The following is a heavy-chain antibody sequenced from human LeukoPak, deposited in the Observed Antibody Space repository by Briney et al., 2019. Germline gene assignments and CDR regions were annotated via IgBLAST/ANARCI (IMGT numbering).Heavy chain of an antibody. D-gene: IGHD1-26*01. CDR2: INHSGST. V-gene: IGHV4-4*02. CDR1: SGSISSSTW. CDR3: ARSSPLPATYGMDV. J-gene: IGHJ6*02. Sequence: PSETLSLTCAVSSGSISSSTWWSWVRQPPGKGLERIGEINHSGSTHYTPSLKSRVTISVDKSKNQFSLRLTSVTAADTAMYYCARSSPLPATYGMDVWGQGTTVTVSS.